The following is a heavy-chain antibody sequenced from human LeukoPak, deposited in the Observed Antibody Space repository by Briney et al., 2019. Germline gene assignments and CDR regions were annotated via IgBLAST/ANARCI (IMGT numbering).Heavy chain of an antibody. J-gene: IGHJ4*02. CDR1: GCTFSSYW. CDR3: AREDIVVY. Sequence: GGAVRLSCAGCGCTFSSYWMSWVGQARGKGREGVANIKQCGREKYYVDCVRGGLAISRDNAKTSLYLQMNSLRAEDTAVYYCAREDIVVYWGQGTLVTASS. D-gene: IGHD2-15*01. CDR2: IKQCGREK. V-gene: IGHV3-7*01.